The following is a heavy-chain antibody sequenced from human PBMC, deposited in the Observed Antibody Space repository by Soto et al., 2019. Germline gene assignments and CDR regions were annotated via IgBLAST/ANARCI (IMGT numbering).Heavy chain of an antibody. Sequence: GASVKVPCKASGGTFSRYGINWVRQAPGHGLEWMGGIIPLFGTANYAQKFQGRVTITADESTSTAHMELRSLRSEDTAVYYCARDYGHDCSGGNCYFYFWGQGTLVTVSS. CDR2: IIPLFGTA. V-gene: IGHV1-69*13. D-gene: IGHD2-15*01. J-gene: IGHJ4*02. CDR3: ARDYGHDCSGGNCYFYF. CDR1: GGTFSRYG.